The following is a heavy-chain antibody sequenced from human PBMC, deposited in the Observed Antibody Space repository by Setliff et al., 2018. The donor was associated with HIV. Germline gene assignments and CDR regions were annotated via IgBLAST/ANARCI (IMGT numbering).Heavy chain of an antibody. J-gene: IGHJ2*01. CDR2: INAGYGNT. Sequence: ASVKVSCKASGGSFTTYAISWVRQAPGQSLEWMGWINAGYGNTKYSQKFQGRVTITKNTSISTTYMELSSLRSEDTAVYYCARGSRGDYGDYGAFIRYFDLWGRGTLVTVSS. D-gene: IGHD4-17*01. V-gene: IGHV1-3*01. CDR1: GGSFTTYA. CDR3: ARGSRGDYGDYGAFIRYFDL.